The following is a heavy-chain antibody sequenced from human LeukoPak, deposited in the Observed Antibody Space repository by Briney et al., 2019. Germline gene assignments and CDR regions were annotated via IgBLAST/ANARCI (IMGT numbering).Heavy chain of an antibody. CDR2: IYYSGST. J-gene: IGHJ4*02. CDR3: AREAAAGTYYFDY. V-gene: IGHV4-59*01. D-gene: IGHD6-13*01. Sequence: SETLSLTCTVSGGSISSYYWSWIRQPPGKGLEWIGYIYYSGSTNYNPSLKGRVTISVDTSKNQFSLKLSSVTAADTAVYYCAREAAAGTYYFDYWGQGTLVTVSS. CDR1: GGSISSYY.